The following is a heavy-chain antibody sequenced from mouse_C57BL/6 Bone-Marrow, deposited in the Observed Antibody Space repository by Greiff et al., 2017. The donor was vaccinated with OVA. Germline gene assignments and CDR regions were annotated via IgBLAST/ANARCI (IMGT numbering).Heavy chain of an antibody. Sequence: VQLQQPGAELVRPGTSVKLSCKASGYTFTSYWMHWVKQRPGQGLEWIGVIDPSDSYPNYNPKFKGNATLPVATSSSTAYMQLSSLTSEDSAVYYCARASYYGSRSFAYWGQGTLVTVSA. CDR2: IDPSDSYP. CDR1: GYTFTSYW. D-gene: IGHD1-1*01. CDR3: ARASYYGSRSFAY. V-gene: IGHV1-59*01. J-gene: IGHJ3*01.